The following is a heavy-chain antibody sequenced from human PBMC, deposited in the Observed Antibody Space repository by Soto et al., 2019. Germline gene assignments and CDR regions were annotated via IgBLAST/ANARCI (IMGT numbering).Heavy chain of an antibody. V-gene: IGHV3-23*01. CDR2: IIGNGDTT. Sequence: PGGSLRLSCAASGFPFSNVAMSWVRQAPGKGLEWVSGIIGNGDTTYYADSVKGRFTISRDKSKTTLYLQMNSLRAEDTAIYYCAKEGGYSFGPGNYYGMDVWGQGTTVTVSS. CDR3: AKEGGYSFGPGNYYGMDV. J-gene: IGHJ6*02. D-gene: IGHD5-18*01. CDR1: GFPFSNVA.